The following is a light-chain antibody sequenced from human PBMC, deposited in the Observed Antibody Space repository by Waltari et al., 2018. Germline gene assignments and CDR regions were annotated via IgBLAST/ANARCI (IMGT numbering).Light chain of an antibody. J-gene: IGKJ1*01. CDR3: QQGNTFPPT. Sequence: IQMTQSPSPVSASVGDRVTITCRAGQDINGWLTWYQQKAGKAPKLLIYAVSTLQTGVPSRFSGARSGTDYTLTITGLQPEDFATYFCQQGNTFPPTFGQGTKVDIK. CDR2: AVS. CDR1: QDINGW. V-gene: IGKV1-12*01.